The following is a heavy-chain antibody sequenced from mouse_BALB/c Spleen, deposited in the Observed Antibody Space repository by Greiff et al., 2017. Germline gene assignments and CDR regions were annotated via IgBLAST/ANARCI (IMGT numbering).Heavy chain of an antibody. CDR1: GFAFSSYD. CDR2: ISSGGGST. V-gene: IGHV5-12-1*01. CDR3: ARSYYGSSYDGFDY. J-gene: IGHJ2*01. D-gene: IGHD1-1*01. Sequence: EVQLVESGGGLVKPGGSLKLSCAASGFAFSSYDMSWVRQTPEKRLEWVAYISSGGGSTYYPDTVKGRFTISRDNAKNTLYLQMSSLKSEDTAMYYCARSYYGSSYDGFDYWGQGTTLTVSS.